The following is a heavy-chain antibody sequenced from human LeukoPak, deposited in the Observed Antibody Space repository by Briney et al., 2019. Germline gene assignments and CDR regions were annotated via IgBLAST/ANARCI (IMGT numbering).Heavy chain of an antibody. CDR2: ISGSGGST. D-gene: IGHD6-13*01. CDR3: AKAMYSSSWYFDY. CDR1: GFTFSSYA. V-gene: IGHV3-23*01. Sequence: GGSLRLSCAASGFTFSSYAMSWVRQAPGKGLEWVSAISGSGGSTYYADSVRGRFTISRDNSKNTLYLQMNSLRAEDTAVYYCAKAMYSSSWYFDYWGQGTLVTVSS. J-gene: IGHJ4*02.